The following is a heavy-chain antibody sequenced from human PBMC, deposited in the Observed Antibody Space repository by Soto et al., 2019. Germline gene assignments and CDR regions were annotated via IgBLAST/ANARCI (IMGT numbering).Heavy chain of an antibody. CDR2: IIPIFGTA. CDR1: GGTFSSYA. J-gene: IGHJ6*02. D-gene: IGHD3-3*01. V-gene: IGHV1-69*01. Sequence: QVPLVQSGAEVKKPGSSVKVSCKASGGTFSSYAISWVRQAPGQGLEWMGGIIPIFGTANYAQKFQGRVTITADESTSTAYMELSSLRSEDTAVYYCARGLDFWSGYYTYYYGMDVWGQGTTVTVSS. CDR3: ARGLDFWSGYYTYYYGMDV.